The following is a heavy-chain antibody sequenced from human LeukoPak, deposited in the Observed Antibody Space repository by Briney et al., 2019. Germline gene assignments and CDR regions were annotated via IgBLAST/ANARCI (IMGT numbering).Heavy chain of an antibody. Sequence: SVKVSCMASGGTFRSYAISWVRQAPGQGLEWVGRIIPIFGTANYAQKFRGRVTLSTDESTRTAYIETRNPRTAGTGGYIFARESQGFGYWGQGTLVTVSS. CDR3: ARESQGFGY. J-gene: IGHJ4*02. V-gene: IGHV1-69*05. CDR1: GGTFRSYA. CDR2: IIPIFGTA. D-gene: IGHD3-16*01.